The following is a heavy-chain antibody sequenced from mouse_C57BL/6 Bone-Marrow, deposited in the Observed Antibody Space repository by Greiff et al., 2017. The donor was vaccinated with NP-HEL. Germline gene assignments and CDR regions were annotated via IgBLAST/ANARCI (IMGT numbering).Heavy chain of an antibody. CDR1: GYTFTSYG. J-gene: IGHJ3*01. D-gene: IGHD2-3*01. Sequence: VKLMESGAELARPGASVKLSCKASGYTFTSYGISWVKQRTGQGLEWIGEIYPRSGNTYYNEKFKCKATLTADKYSSTAYMELRSPTSEDSAVYFCARSRDGYYVAWFAYWGQGTLVPVSA. V-gene: IGHV1-81*01. CDR2: IYPRSGNT. CDR3: ARSRDGYYVAWFAY.